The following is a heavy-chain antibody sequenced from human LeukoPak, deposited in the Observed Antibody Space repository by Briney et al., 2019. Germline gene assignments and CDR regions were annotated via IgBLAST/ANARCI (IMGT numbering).Heavy chain of an antibody. CDR1: GYTFTGYY. CDR2: INPNSGGT. V-gene: IGHV1-2*02. CDR3: ARAPQWLAPPFDY. Sequence: ASVKVSCRASGYTFTGYYMHWVRQAPGQGLEWMGWINPNSGGTNYAQKFQGRVTMTRDTSISTAYMELSRLRSDDTAVYYCARAPQWLAPPFDYWGQGTLVTVSS. J-gene: IGHJ4*02. D-gene: IGHD6-19*01.